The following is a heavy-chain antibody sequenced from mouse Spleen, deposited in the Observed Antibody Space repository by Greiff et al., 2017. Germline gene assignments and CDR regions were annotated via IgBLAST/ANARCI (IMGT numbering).Heavy chain of an antibody. Sequence: VKLMESGAELVRPGASVKLSCKASGYTFTDYYINWVKQRPGQGLEWIARIYPGSGNTYYNEKFKGKATLTAEKSSSTAYMQLSSLTSEDSAVYFCARETGRGFAYWGQGTLVTVSA. D-gene: IGHD3-2*01. V-gene: IGHV1-76*01. CDR2: IYPGSGNT. CDR3: ARETGRGFAY. CDR1: GYTFTDYY. J-gene: IGHJ3*01.